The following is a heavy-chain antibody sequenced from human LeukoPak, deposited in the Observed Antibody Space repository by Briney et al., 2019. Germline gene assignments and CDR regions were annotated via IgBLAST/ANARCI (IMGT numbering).Heavy chain of an antibody. CDR3: ARASSKTMVRALITKKNYYYYYMDV. D-gene: IGHD3-10*01. Sequence: GGSLRLSCAASGFTFSSYARSWVRQAPGKGLEWVSAISGSGGSTYYADSVKGRFTISRDNAKNSLYLQMNSLRAEDTAMYYCARASSKTMVRALITKKNYYYYYMDVWGKGTMVTISS. J-gene: IGHJ6*03. CDR2: ISGSGGST. CDR1: GFTFSSYA. V-gene: IGHV3-23*01.